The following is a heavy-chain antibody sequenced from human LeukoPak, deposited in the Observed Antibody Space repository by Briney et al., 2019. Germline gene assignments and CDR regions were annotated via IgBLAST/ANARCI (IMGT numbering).Heavy chain of an antibody. J-gene: IGHJ4*02. V-gene: IGHV1-69*04. CDR2: IIPILGIA. CDR1: GGTFSSYA. Sequence: ASVKVSCKASGGTFSSYAISWVRQAPGQGLEWMGRIIPILGIANYAQKFQGRVTITADKSTSTAYMELSSLRSEDTAVYYCARDQDSSGYPFDYWGQGTLVTVSS. D-gene: IGHD3-22*01. CDR3: ARDQDSSGYPFDY.